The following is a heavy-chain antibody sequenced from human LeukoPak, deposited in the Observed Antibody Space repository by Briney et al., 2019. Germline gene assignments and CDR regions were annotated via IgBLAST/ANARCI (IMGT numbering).Heavy chain of an antibody. CDR2: MYSGGGA. CDR1: GFIVTNEY. Sequence: GGSLRLSCAASGFIVTNEYMSWVRQAPGKGLEWVSVMYSGGGADYADSVKDRFIISRDTAKNTLYLQMNALRPEDTAVYYCTRDSILAERRGRYDAFDIWGQGTMVTVS. D-gene: IGHD3-9*01. V-gene: IGHV3-66*01. CDR3: TRDSILAERRGRYDAFDI. J-gene: IGHJ3*02.